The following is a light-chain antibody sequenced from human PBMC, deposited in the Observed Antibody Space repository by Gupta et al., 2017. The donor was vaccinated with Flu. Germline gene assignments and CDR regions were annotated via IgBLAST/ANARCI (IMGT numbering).Light chain of an antibody. CDR2: WAS. Sequence: DXVXTXXXDXXXVSLGXXXTIKCKSSQSVLFSSSNKNCLAWYQRKPGQPPKLLIYWASTRESGVPDRFSGSGSGTDFTLTISGLQAEDVAVYYCQQYYSTPPTFGQGTKVEIK. CDR1: QSVLFSSSNKNC. V-gene: IGKV4-1*01. CDR3: QQYYSTPPT. J-gene: IGKJ1*01.